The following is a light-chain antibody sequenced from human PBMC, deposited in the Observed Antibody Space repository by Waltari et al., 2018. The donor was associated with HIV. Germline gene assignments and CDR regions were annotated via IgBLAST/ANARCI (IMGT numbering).Light chain of an antibody. Sequence: DIQLTQSPSFLSASVGDRVTVACRASQDISDFLDWYQQKPGIAPRLLIYDASTLYTGVPSRFRGSGSGTEFTLTISSLQPEDFASYYCQQLHTFPLTFGGGTKV. J-gene: IGKJ4*01. CDR3: QQLHTFPLT. CDR2: DAS. V-gene: IGKV1-9*01. CDR1: QDISDF.